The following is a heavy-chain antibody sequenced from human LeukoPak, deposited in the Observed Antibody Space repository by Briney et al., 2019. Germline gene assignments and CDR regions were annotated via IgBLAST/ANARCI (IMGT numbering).Heavy chain of an antibody. J-gene: IGHJ3*01. Sequence: GESLKISCKGSGYRFTTYWIGWVRQMPGKGLEWMGIIYPGDSDTRYSPSFQGQVTISADKSISTAYLQWSSLKASDTAMYYCARLAATLVRGVINDAFDLCGQGTLVTVSS. CDR2: IYPGDSDT. D-gene: IGHD3-10*01. V-gene: IGHV5-51*01. CDR1: GYRFTTYW. CDR3: ARLAATLVRGVINDAFDL.